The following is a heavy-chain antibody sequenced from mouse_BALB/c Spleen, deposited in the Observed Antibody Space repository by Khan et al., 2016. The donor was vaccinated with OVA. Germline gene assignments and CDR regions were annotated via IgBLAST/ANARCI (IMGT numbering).Heavy chain of an antibody. V-gene: IGHV3-1*02. CDR3: PRTARIKY. D-gene: IGHD1-2*01. Sequence: EVELVESGPGLVKPSQSLSLTCTVTGYSITSGYGWNWIRQFPGNKLEWMGYIRYSGSTNYNPSLKSRISITRDTSKNQFFLQLNSVTTEDTATYYWPRTARIKYWGQGTTLTVSS. CDR2: IRYSGST. J-gene: IGHJ2*01. CDR1: GYSITSGYG.